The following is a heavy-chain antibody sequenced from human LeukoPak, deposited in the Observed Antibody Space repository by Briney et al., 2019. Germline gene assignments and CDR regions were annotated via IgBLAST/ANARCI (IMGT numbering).Heavy chain of an antibody. Sequence: SETLSLTCTVSGGSISSSSYYWGWIRQPPGKGLEWIGSIYYGGSTYYNSSLKSRVTISVDKSANQFSLNLSSVTAADTAVYYCARFSPRAMGNYLDFWGQGTLVTVSS. CDR2: IYYGGST. CDR1: GGSISSSSYY. CDR3: ARFSPRAMGNYLDF. V-gene: IGHV4-39*07. D-gene: IGHD7-27*01. J-gene: IGHJ4*02.